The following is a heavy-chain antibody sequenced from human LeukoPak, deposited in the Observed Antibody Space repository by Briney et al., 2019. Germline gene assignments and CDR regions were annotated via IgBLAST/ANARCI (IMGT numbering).Heavy chain of an antibody. V-gene: IGHV7-4-1*02. J-gene: IGHJ4*02. CDR3: ARDRSGGGATGPFDY. Sequence: ASVKVSCKASGYTFTGYYMHWVRQAPGQGLEWMGWINTNTGNPTYAQGFTGRFVFSLDTSVSTADLQISSLKAEDTAVYYCARDRSGGGATGPFDYWGQGTLVTVSS. CDR2: INTNTGNP. D-gene: IGHD1-26*01. CDR1: GYTFTGYY.